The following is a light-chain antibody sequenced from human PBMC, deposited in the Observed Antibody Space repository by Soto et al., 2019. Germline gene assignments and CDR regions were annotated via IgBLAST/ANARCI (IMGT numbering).Light chain of an antibody. J-gene: IGLJ2*01. CDR3: GTWDSSLSAGV. CDR2: ENN. V-gene: IGLV1-51*02. CDR1: SSNIGYNY. Sequence: QSVLTQPPSVSAAPGQKVTISCSGSSSNIGYNYVSWYQQLPGTAPKLLIYENNKRPSGIPDRFSGSKSGTSATLGITGLQTGDEADYYCGTWDSSLSAGVFGGGTKVTVL.